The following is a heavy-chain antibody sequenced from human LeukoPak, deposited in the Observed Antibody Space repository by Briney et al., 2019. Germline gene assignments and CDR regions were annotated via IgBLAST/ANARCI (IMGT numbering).Heavy chain of an antibody. D-gene: IGHD3-3*01. CDR1: GYSISSGFY. J-gene: IGHJ5*02. Sequence: SETLSLTCTVSGYSISSGFYWAWIRKPPEKGLDWIGSIYHSGSTYFNPSLKSRVTISVDTSNNQFSLKLSSVTAADAAVYYCARARTIFGNDNWFDPWGQGTLVTVSS. CDR3: ARARTIFGNDNWFDP. CDR2: IYHSGST. V-gene: IGHV4-38-2*02.